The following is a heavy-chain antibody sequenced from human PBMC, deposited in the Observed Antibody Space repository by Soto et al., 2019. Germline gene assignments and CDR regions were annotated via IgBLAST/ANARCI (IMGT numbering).Heavy chain of an antibody. J-gene: IGHJ3*02. CDR2: IKYSGNT. Sequence: PSEPLSLTCTVSGRSISSSRCHWGWIRQPPGKGLERIASIKYSGNTFYKTSLKNRVNLSVHTSKKQIALKMRSLTAAETAVYYCARHGITGSYYDAFDIWGQGTMVT. CDR1: GRSISSSRCH. D-gene: IGHD1-26*01. CDR3: ARHGITGSYYDAFDI. V-gene: IGHV4-39*01.